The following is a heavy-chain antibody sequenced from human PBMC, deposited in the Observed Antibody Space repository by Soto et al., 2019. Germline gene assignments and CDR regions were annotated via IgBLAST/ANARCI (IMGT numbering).Heavy chain of an antibody. CDR2: FFHTGTA. CDR3: ARNYGGNSQFFDL. Sequence: SETLSLTCSVSGDAITRHYWSWIRQSPGRGMEWLGYFFHTGTALYNPSLRSRVSMSVDTSKNQFSLRLTSVIPADTAVYFCARNYGGNSQFFDLWGRGTLVTVSS. D-gene: IGHD4-17*01. V-gene: IGHV4-59*11. J-gene: IGHJ2*01. CDR1: GDAITRHY.